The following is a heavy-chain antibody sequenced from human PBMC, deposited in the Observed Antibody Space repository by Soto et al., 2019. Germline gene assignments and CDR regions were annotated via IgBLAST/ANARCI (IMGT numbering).Heavy chain of an antibody. CDR1: GYTFTGYY. V-gene: IGHV1-2*02. J-gene: IGHJ4*02. CDR3: ARDLRGAAAGTSMGF. D-gene: IGHD6-13*01. CDR2: INPNSGGT. Sequence: QVQLVQSGAEVKKPGASVKVSCKASGYTFTGYYMHWVRQAPGQGLEWMGWINPNSGGTNYAQKFQGRVTMTRDTSISTAYMEQSRLRSDDTAVYYCARDLRGAAAGTSMGFWGQGTLVTVSS.